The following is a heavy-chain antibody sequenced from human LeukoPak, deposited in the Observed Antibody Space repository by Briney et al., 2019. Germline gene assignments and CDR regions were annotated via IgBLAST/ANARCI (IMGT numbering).Heavy chain of an antibody. CDR3: VKDDNSGWFPPLDF. D-gene: IGHD6-19*01. CDR1: GGTFSSYA. CDR2: IIPIFGTA. Sequence: ASVKVSCKASGGTFSSYAISWVRQAPGQGLEWMGGIIPIFGTANYAQKFQGRVTITADESTSTAYMELSSLRAEDTAVYYCVKDDNSGWFPPLDFWGQGTLVTVSS. V-gene: IGHV1-69*13. J-gene: IGHJ4*02.